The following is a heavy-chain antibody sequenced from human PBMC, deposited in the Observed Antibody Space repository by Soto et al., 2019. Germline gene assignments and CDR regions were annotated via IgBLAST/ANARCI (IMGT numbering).Heavy chain of an antibody. CDR1: GFTFSSYA. CDR2: ISGSGGNT. Sequence: GGSLRLSYTASGFTFSSYAMSWVRQAPGKGLEWVSAISGSGGNTYYADSVKGRFTISRDNSKNTLYLQMNSLRAEDTAVYYCAKSITARPFDYWGQGALVTVSS. V-gene: IGHV3-23*01. J-gene: IGHJ4*02. D-gene: IGHD6-6*01. CDR3: AKSITARPFDY.